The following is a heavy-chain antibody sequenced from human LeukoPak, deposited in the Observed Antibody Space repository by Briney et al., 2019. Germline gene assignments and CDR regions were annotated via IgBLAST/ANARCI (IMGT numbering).Heavy chain of an antibody. CDR2: IYYSGST. CDR3: ARSADSSSWYFDY. D-gene: IGHD6-13*01. CDR1: GGSISSGGYY. J-gene: IGHJ4*02. V-gene: IGHV4-31*03. Sequence: PSETLSLTCTVSGGSISSGGYYWSWLRQHPGKGLEWIGYIYYSGSTYYNPSLKSRVTISVDTSKNQFSLKLSSVTAADTAVYYCARSADSSSWYFDYWGQGTLVTVSS.